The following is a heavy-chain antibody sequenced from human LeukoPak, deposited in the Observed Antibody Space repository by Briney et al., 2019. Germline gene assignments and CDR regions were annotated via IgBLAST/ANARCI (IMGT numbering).Heavy chain of an antibody. Sequence: GASVKVSCKASVYTFTSYGISWVRQAPGQGLEWMGWISAYSGNTNYAQKFQGRLTMTTDTSTSTAYMEVRSLRYDDTAVYYCARGPADLIQLWLPPLDYWGQGTLVTVS. V-gene: IGHV1-18*01. CDR3: ARGPADLIQLWLPPLDY. CDR2: ISAYSGNT. J-gene: IGHJ4*02. D-gene: IGHD5-18*01. CDR1: VYTFTSYG.